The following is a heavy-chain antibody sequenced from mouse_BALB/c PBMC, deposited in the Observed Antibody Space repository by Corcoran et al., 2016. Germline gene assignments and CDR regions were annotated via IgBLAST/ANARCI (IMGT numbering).Heavy chain of an antibody. CDR3: ARWDWYFDV. CDR1: GFNIKDTY. V-gene: IGHV14-3*02. CDR2: IDPANGNT. J-gene: IGHJ1*01. Sequence: EVQLQQSGAELVKPGASVKLSCTASGFNIKDTYMHWVKQRPEQGLEGIGRIDPANGNTKYDPKFQGKATITADTSSNTAYLQRSSLTSEETAVYYCARWDWYFDVGGAGTTVTVAS.